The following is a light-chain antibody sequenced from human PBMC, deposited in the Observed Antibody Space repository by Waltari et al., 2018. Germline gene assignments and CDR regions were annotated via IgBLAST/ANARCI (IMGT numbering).Light chain of an antibody. Sequence: QSALTQPASVSGSPGQSIAISCTGTSSDVGGYNYVSWYQQHPGNAPKLIISNVSNRPSGVSNRFSGSKSGNTASLTISGLQAEDEGDYYCASYRDTGTPWVFGGGTKVTVL. CDR1: SSDVGGYNY. V-gene: IGLV2-14*01. CDR2: NVS. J-gene: IGLJ3*02. CDR3: ASYRDTGTPWV.